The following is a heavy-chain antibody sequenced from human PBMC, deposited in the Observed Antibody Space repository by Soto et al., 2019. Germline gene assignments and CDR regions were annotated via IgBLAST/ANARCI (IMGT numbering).Heavy chain of an antibody. CDR1: GYTFTSYY. Sequence: QVKLVQSGAEVKKPGASVKVSCKASGYTFTSYYMHWVRQAPGQGLEWMGIINPSGGSTSYAQKFQGRVTMTRDTSTSTVYRELSSLRSEDTAVYYCARLQREYYYDSSGYTTPGACDICGQGTMVTVSS. CDR3: ARLQREYYYDSSGYTTPGACDI. D-gene: IGHD3-22*01. CDR2: INPSGGST. J-gene: IGHJ3*02. V-gene: IGHV1-46*01.